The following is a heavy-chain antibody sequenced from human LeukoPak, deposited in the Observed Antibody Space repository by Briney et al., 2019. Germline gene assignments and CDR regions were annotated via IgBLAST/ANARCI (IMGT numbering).Heavy chain of an antibody. CDR2: IYRGGST. J-gene: IGHJ6*02. D-gene: IGHD3-10*01. CDR1: GFTFSSYE. V-gene: IGHV3-53*01. Sequence: PGGSLRLSCAASGFTFSSYEMNWVRQAPGKGLEWVSVIYRGGSTYYADSVKGRFTISRDNSENTLYLQMNSLRAEDTAVYYCARDCMYYYGSGSSYGMDVWGQGTTVTVSS. CDR3: ARDCMYYYGSGSSYGMDV.